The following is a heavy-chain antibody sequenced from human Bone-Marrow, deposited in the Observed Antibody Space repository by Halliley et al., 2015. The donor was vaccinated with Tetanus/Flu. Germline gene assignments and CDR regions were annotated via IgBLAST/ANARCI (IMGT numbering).Heavy chain of an antibody. J-gene: IGHJ5*02. CDR3: ARQPRGDFDP. V-gene: IGHV5-51*01. CDR1: GYSFTDYW. Sequence: QLVQSGAEVKEPGESLKISCKGSGYSFTDYWIAWVRQMPGKGLEWMGIIYPLDSDTRYSPSFQGQVTISADKSINTTYLQWSSLKASDTAMYSCARQPRGDFDPWGQGTLVTFSS. D-gene: IGHD3-10*01. CDR2: IYPLDSDT.